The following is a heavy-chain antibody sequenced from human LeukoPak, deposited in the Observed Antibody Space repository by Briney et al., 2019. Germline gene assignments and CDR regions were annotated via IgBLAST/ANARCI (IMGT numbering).Heavy chain of an antibody. V-gene: IGHV3-30*02. CDR1: GFTFSSYG. D-gene: IGHD4-17*01. J-gene: IGHJ6*03. Sequence: PGGSLRLSCAASGFTFSSYGMHWVRQSPGKGLEWVAFIRYDGSDKYYADSGKGRFTISRDNSKNTLSLQMNSLRPEDTAVYYCARAANDYGDPGSYYYYMDVWGKGTTVTVSS. CDR3: ARAANDYGDPGSYYYYMDV. CDR2: IRYDGSDK.